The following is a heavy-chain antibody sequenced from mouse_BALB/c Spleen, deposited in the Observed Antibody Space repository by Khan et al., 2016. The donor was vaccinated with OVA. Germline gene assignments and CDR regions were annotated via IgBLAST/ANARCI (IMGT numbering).Heavy chain of an antibody. Sequence: EVELVESGGGLVQPGGSRKLSCAASGITFSHFGMHWVRQAPEKGLEWVAYISSGRATIYYADTKTGRFTVSRANPKNTLFLHMTSLRSEDTAMYYCTRSQITTRYLDVWGAGNTVTVSS. CDR1: GITFSHFG. D-gene: IGHD2-4*01. J-gene: IGHJ1*01. CDR3: TRSQITTRYLDV. CDR2: ISSGRATI. V-gene: IGHV5-17*02.